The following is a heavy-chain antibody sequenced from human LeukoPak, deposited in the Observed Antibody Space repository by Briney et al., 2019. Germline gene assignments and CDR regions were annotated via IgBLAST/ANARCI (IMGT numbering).Heavy chain of an antibody. D-gene: IGHD6-13*01. V-gene: IGHV4-34*01. CDR2: INHSGST. CDR3: AGSSSWYERDYYYYYMDV. CDR1: GGSFSGYY. Sequence: PSETLSLTCAVYGGSFSGYYWSWIRQPPGKGLEWIGEINHSGSTNYNPSLKSRVTISVDTSKNQFSLKLSSVTAADTAVYYCAGSSSWYERDYYYYYMDVWGKGTTVTVSS. J-gene: IGHJ6*03.